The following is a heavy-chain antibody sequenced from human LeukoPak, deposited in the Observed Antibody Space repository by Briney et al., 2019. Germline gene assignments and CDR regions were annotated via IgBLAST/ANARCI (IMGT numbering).Heavy chain of an antibody. CDR2: IYYTGST. D-gene: IGHD3-3*01. Sequence: SETLSLTCTVSGGSISNDYWSWIRQPPGKGLECIGYIYYTGSTNYNPSLKSRVTISVDTSKNQLSLKLSSVTAADSAVYYCARESTIFGVVIIAYFDYWGQGTLVTVSS. V-gene: IGHV4-59*01. CDR1: GGSISNDY. CDR3: ARESTIFGVVIIAYFDY. J-gene: IGHJ4*02.